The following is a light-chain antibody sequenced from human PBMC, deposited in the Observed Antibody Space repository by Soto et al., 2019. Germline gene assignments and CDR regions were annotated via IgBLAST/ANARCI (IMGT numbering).Light chain of an antibody. J-gene: IGLJ2*01. CDR3: SSYTSSSTPVV. CDR1: SSDVGGYNY. CDR2: DVS. V-gene: IGLV2-14*01. Sequence: QSALTQPASVSGSPGQSITISCTGTSSDVGGYNYVSWYQQHPGKAPKLMIYDVSNRPSGVSNRFSGSKSGNTASLTISGLQAEDEADYYCSSYTSSSTPVVVGGGTKLTLL.